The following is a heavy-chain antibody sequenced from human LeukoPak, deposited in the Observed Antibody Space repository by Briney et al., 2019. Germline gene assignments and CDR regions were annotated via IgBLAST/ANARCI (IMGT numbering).Heavy chain of an antibody. Sequence: SQTLSLTCTVSGGSISSGDYYWSWIRQPPGKGLEWIGYIYYSGSTYYNPSLKSRVTISVDTSKNQFSLKLSSVTAADTAVYYCARSMVRRLNWFDPWGQGTLVTVSS. J-gene: IGHJ5*02. CDR2: IYYSGST. V-gene: IGHV4-30-4*01. CDR3: ARSMVRRLNWFDP. D-gene: IGHD3-10*01. CDR1: GGSISSGDYY.